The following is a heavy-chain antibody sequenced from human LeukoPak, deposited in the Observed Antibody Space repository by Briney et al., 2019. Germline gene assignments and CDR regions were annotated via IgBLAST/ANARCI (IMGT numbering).Heavy chain of an antibody. CDR1: GGAISRSSYY. V-gene: IGHV4-39*01. Sequence: SETLSLTCTVSGGAISRSSYYGGWSRQPPGKWLEWIGSIYYSGSTYYNPSLKSRVTISVDTSKNQFSLKLNSVTAADTAVYYCARSTADYDILTGYSIKRGYYFDYRGQGTLVNVSS. J-gene: IGHJ4*01. CDR3: ARSTADYDILTGYSIKRGYYFDY. CDR2: IYYSGST. D-gene: IGHD3-9*01.